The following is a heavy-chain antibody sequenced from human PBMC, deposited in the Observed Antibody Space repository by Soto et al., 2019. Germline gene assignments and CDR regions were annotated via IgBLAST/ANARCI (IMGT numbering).Heavy chain of an antibody. J-gene: IGHJ4*02. V-gene: IGHV3-23*01. CDR2: ISGSGGST. D-gene: IGHD6-13*01. Sequence: EVQLLESGGGLVQPGGSLRLSCAASGFTFSSYAMSWVRQAPGKGLEWVSAISGSGGSTYYADSVKGRFTISRDNSKNTLYLQMNSLRAEDTAVYYCAKDLAVRQQLVMGSGYFDYWGQGTLVTVSS. CDR1: GFTFSSYA. CDR3: AKDLAVRQQLVMGSGYFDY.